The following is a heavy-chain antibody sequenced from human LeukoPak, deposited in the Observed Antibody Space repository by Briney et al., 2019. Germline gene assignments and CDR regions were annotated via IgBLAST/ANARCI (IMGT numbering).Heavy chain of an antibody. CDR3: ANGYRSGGSCYPEYFQH. Sequence: SETLSLTCTVSGGSISSHYWSWIRQPPGKGLEWIGYIYYSGSTNYNPSLKSRVTISVDTSKNQFSLKLSSVTAADTAVYYCANGYRSGGSCYPEYFQHWGQGTLVTVSS. D-gene: IGHD2-15*01. V-gene: IGHV4-59*11. J-gene: IGHJ1*01. CDR2: IYYSGST. CDR1: GGSISSHY.